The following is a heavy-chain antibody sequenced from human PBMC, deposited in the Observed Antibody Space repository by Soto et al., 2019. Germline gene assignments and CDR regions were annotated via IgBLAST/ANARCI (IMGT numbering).Heavy chain of an antibody. CDR1: GGSISIYY. Sequence: SETLSLTCTVSGGSISIYYWSWIRQPPGKGLEWIGYIYYSGSTNYNPSLKSRVTISVDTSKNQFSLKLSSVTAADTAVYYCARVFAAEQWLVRTSNWFDPWGQGTLVTVSS. J-gene: IGHJ5*02. D-gene: IGHD6-19*01. V-gene: IGHV4-59*01. CDR2: IYYSGST. CDR3: ARVFAAEQWLVRTSNWFDP.